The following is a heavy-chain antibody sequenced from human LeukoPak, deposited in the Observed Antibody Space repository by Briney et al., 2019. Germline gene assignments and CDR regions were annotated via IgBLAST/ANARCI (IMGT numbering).Heavy chain of an antibody. CDR1: GFTFSSYS. V-gene: IGHV3-48*01. CDR2: ISSSSSTT. CDR3: ARSTLGYCSSTSCSLDY. J-gene: IGHJ4*02. D-gene: IGHD2-2*01. Sequence: PGGSLRLXCAASGFTFSSYSMNWVRQAPGKGLEWVSYISSSSSTTYYADSVKGRFTISRDNAKNSLYLQMNSLRAEDTAVYYCARSTLGYCSSTSCSLDYWGQGTLVTVSS.